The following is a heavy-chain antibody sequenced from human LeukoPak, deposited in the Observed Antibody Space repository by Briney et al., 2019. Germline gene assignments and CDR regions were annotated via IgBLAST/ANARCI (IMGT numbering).Heavy chain of an antibody. D-gene: IGHD3-10*01. CDR3: ARQFGSVFGS. CDR2: TYYRSKWYN. V-gene: IGHV6-1*01. J-gene: IGHJ4*02. CDR1: GDSFSSNSAA. Sequence: SQTLSLTCAISGDSFSSNSAAWHWIRQSPPRGLEWLGRTYYRSKWYNDYAVSVKSRITINPDTSKNQFSLQLNSVTPEDTAVYYCARQFGSVFGSWGQGTLVTVSS.